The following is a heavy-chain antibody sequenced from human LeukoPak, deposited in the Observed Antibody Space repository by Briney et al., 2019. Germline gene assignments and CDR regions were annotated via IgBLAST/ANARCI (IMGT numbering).Heavy chain of an antibody. D-gene: IGHD4-23*01. CDR2: ISGSGGST. CDR3: AKITTVVSPTTQFDY. Sequence: GGSLRLSCAASGFTFSSYAMSWVRQAPGKGLEWVSAISGSGGSTYYADSVKGRFTISRDNSKNTLYLQINSLRAEDTAVYYCAKITTVVSPTTQFDYWGQGTLVTVSS. CDR1: GFTFSSYA. V-gene: IGHV3-23*01. J-gene: IGHJ4*02.